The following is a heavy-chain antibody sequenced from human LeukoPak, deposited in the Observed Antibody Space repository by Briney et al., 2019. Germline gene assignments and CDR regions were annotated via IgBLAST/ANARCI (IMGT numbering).Heavy chain of an antibody. V-gene: IGHV1-69*05. Sequence: SVKVSCKASGGTFSSYAISWVRQAPGQGLEWMGGIIPIFGTANYAQEFQGRVTITTDESTSTAYMELSSLRSEDTAVYYCARSGNYCSSTSCRPRAYYYYYYMDVWGKGTTVTVSS. J-gene: IGHJ6*03. CDR3: ARSGNYCSSTSCRPRAYYYYYYMDV. CDR1: GGTFSSYA. D-gene: IGHD2-2*01. CDR2: IIPIFGTA.